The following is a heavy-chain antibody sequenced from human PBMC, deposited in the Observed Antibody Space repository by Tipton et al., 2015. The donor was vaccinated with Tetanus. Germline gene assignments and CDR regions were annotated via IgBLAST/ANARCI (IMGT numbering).Heavy chain of an antibody. D-gene: IGHD3-10*01. CDR1: GGSISSGDYS. CDR2: IYDSGST. CDR3: ARVKGTYNHYGLDV. J-gene: IGHJ6*02. V-gene: IGHV4-30-2*01. Sequence: TLSLTCAVSGGSISSGDYSWSWIRQPPGKGLEWIGDIYDSGSTYYNPSLKSRVTISEDRSKNQTSLRLRSVTAADTAVYYCARVKGTYNHYGLDVWGQGTTVTVAS.